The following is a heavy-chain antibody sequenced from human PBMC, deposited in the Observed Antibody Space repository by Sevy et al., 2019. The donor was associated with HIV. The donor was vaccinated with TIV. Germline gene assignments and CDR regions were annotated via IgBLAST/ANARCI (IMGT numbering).Heavy chain of an antibody. CDR3: ARERDPMIVVGYFDY. Sequence: GGSLRLSCAASGFTFSSYAMHWVRQAPGKGLEWVAVISYDGSNKYYADSVKGRFTISRDNSKNTLYLQMNSLRAEDTAVYYCARERDPMIVVGYFDYRGQGTLVTVSS. V-gene: IGHV3-30*04. CDR2: ISYDGSNK. CDR1: GFTFSSYA. D-gene: IGHD3-22*01. J-gene: IGHJ4*02.